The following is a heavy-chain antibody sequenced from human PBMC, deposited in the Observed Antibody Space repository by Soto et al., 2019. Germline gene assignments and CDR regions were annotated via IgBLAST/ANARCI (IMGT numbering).Heavy chain of an antibody. Sequence: PGGSLRLSCAASGFTFSSYAMSWVRQAPGKGLEWVSAISGSGGSTYYADSVKGRFTISRDNSKNTLYLQMNSLRAEDAAVYYCASHCTNGVCYRIRYYYGMDVWGQGTTVTVSS. CDR1: GFTFSSYA. V-gene: IGHV3-23*01. CDR3: ASHCTNGVCYRIRYYYGMDV. CDR2: ISGSGGST. J-gene: IGHJ6*02. D-gene: IGHD2-8*01.